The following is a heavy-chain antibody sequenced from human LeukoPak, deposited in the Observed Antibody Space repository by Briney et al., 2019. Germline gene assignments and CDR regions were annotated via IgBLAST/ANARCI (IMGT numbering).Heavy chain of an antibody. Sequence: SVKVSCKASGGTFSSYAISWVRQAPGQGLEWMGGIIPIFGTANYAQKFQGRVTITRDTSASTAYMELSSLRSEDMAVYYCARGYCSGGSCSMDVWGKGTTVTVSS. CDR2: IIPIFGTA. CDR3: ARGYCSGGSCSMDV. CDR1: GGTFSSYA. V-gene: IGHV1-69*05. D-gene: IGHD2-15*01. J-gene: IGHJ6*03.